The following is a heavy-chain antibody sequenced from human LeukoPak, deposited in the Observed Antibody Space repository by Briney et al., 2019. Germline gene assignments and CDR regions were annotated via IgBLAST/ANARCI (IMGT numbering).Heavy chain of an antibody. CDR1: GFTFSYSW. J-gene: IGHJ1*01. D-gene: IGHD3-22*01. V-gene: IGHV3-7*01. CDR2: INKEGNRK. CDR3: ARDAGWGYYDL. Sequence: GGFLTLSCAASGFTFSYSWMTWVRQVPGRGLEWVANINKEGNRKYYVDSVKGRFAISRDNANNSMLLQMTSLRAEDASVYFCARDAGWGYYDLWGQGTPVTVSS.